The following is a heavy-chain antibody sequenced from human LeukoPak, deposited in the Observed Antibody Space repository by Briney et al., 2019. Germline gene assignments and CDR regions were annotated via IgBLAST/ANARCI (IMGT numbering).Heavy chain of an antibody. V-gene: IGHV1-69*04. D-gene: IGHD4-17*01. CDR3: ARDYGDYRRYGMDV. CDR2: IIPIFGIA. CDR1: GATFSSYA. Sequence: GASVKVSCKASGATFSSYANSRVRHAPGQGLEWMGRIIPIFGIANYAQKFQGRVTITADKSTSTAYMELSSLRSEDTAVYYCARDYGDYRRYGMDVWGQGTTVTVSS. J-gene: IGHJ6*02.